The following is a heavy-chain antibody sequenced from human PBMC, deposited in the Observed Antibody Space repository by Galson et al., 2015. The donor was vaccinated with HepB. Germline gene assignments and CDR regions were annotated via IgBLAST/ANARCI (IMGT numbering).Heavy chain of an antibody. Sequence: SLRLSCAASGFTFSTSHMNWFRQAPGKGLEWVSSISSDSTDIKYADFVKGRFTVSGENAKNSMYLQMNSLRDEDTALYYCARESVGWSRDYWGQGSLVTVSS. CDR3: ARESVGWSRDY. V-gene: IGHV3-21*06. D-gene: IGHD6-19*01. CDR2: ISSDSTDI. CDR1: GFTFSTSH. J-gene: IGHJ4*02.